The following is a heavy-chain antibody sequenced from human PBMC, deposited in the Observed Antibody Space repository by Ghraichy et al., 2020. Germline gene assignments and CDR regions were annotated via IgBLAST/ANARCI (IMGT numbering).Heavy chain of an antibody. V-gene: IGHV4-30-2*01. CDR1: GGSISSGGYS. CDR3: ARGARGTMVRGALGWFDP. J-gene: IGHJ5*02. Sequence: SETLSLTCAVSGGSISSGGYSWSWIRQPPGKGLEWIGYIYHSGSTYYNPSLKSRVTISVDRSKNQFSLKLSSLTAADTAVYYCARGARGTMVRGALGWFDPWGQGTLVTVSS. D-gene: IGHD3-10*01. CDR2: IYHSGST.